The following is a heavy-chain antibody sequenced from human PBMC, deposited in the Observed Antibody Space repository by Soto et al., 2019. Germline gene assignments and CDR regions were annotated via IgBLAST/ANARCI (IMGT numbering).Heavy chain of an antibody. CDR2: IYYSGTT. V-gene: IGHV4-59*01. J-gene: IGHJ4*02. Sequence: QVQLQESGPGLVRPSETLSLTCTVSGGSISGYYWSWIRQPPGKGLEWIGYIYYSGTTSYNPSLNSLVTMSVDTSKNQFSLKVNSVTAADTAVYYCARESYYGSGATVVAYWGQGTLVTVSS. D-gene: IGHD3-10*01. CDR3: ARESYYGSGATVVAY. CDR1: GGSISGYY.